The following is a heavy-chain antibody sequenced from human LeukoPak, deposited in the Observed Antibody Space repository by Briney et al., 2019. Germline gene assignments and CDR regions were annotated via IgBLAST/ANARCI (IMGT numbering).Heavy chain of an antibody. J-gene: IGHJ5*02. CDR3: ARGIAARPGWFDP. CDR2: INPNSGGT. Sequence: GASVKVSCKASGYTFTGYYMHWVRQAPGQGLEWMGWINPNSGGTNYAQKFQGRVTMTRDTSISTAYMELSRLRPDDTAVYYCARGIAARPGWFDPWGQGTLVTVSS. V-gene: IGHV1-2*02. D-gene: IGHD6-6*01. CDR1: GYTFTGYY.